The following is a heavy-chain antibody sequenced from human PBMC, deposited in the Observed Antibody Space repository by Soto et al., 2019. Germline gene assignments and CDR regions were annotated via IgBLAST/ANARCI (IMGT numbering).Heavy chain of an antibody. Sequence: KPSETLSLTCTVSGGSISSGGYYWSWIRQHPGKGLEWIGYIYYSGSTYYNPSLKSRVTISVDTSKNQFSLKLSSVTAADTAVYYCARERVVVTAWVDYWGQGTLVTVSS. CDR3: ARERVVVTAWVDY. D-gene: IGHD2-21*02. CDR2: IYYSGST. V-gene: IGHV4-31*03. J-gene: IGHJ4*02. CDR1: GGSISSGGYY.